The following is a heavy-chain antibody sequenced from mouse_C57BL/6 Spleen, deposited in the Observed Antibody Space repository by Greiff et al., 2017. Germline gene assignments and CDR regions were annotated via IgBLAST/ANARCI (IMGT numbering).Heavy chain of an antibody. CDR3: ARDGSSYDWLAY. V-gene: IGHV1-59*01. Sequence: QVQLQQPGAELVRPGTSVKLSCKASGYTFTSYWMHWVKQRPGQGLEWIGVIDPSDSYTNYNQKFKGKATLTVDTSSSTAYMQLSSRTSEDSAVYYCARDGSSYDWLAYWGQGTLVTVSA. D-gene: IGHD1-1*01. CDR1: GYTFTSYW. J-gene: IGHJ3*01. CDR2: IDPSDSYT.